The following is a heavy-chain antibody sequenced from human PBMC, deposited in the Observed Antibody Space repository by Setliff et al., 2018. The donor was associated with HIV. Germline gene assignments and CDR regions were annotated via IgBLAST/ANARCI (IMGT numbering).Heavy chain of an antibody. CDR3: ARGIYRPWGGYSAFATDAFET. J-gene: IGHJ3*02. Sequence: PSETLSLTCTVSSGPISNGGFYWSWTRHHPGKGLEWIGYIYYSGGTYYSPSLKSRVSMSIDTFKNQFSLNLTSVTAADTAVYYCARGIYRPWGGYSAFATDAFETWGQGTLVTVSS. CDR1: SGPISNGGFY. V-gene: IGHV4-31*03. D-gene: IGHD5-12*01. CDR2: IYYSGGT.